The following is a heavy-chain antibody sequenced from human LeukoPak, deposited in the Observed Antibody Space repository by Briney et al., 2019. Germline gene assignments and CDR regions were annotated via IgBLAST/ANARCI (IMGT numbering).Heavy chain of an antibody. J-gene: IGHJ4*02. CDR3: ARDRDSSSWYYFDY. CDR1: GYTFTDYF. CDR2: INTNTGNP. Sequence: ASVKVSCKASGYTFTDYFMHWVRQAPGQGLEWMGWINTNTGNPTYAQGFTGRFVFSLDTSVSTAYLQISSLKAEDTAVYYCARDRDSSSWYYFDYWGQGTLVTVSS. D-gene: IGHD6-13*01. V-gene: IGHV7-4-1*02.